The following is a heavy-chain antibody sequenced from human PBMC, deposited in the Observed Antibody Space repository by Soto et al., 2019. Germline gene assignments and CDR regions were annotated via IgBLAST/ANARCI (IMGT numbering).Heavy chain of an antibody. V-gene: IGHV1-18*01. CDR1: GYTFTSYG. Sequence: QVHLVQSGAEVKKPGASVKVSCKASGYTFTSYGITWVRQAPGQGLEWMGWISAHNGNTDYAQKLQGRVIVTRDTSTSRADMELRSLRSDDTAVYYCARGRDGDYWGQAALVTVSS. CDR3: ARGRDGDY. CDR2: ISAHNGNT. D-gene: IGHD6-6*01. J-gene: IGHJ4*02.